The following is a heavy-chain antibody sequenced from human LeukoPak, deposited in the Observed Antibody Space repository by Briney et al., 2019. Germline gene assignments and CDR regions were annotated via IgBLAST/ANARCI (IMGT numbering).Heavy chain of an antibody. CDR2: IYYSGST. V-gene: IGHV4-39*07. CDR3: AGDWGSSSWFDAFDI. Sequence: PSETLSLTCTVSGGSISSSSYYWGWIRQPPGKGLEWIGSIYYSGSTYYNPSLKSRVTISVDTSKNQFSLKLSSVTAADTAVYYCAGDWGSSSWFDAFDIWGQGTMVTVSS. D-gene: IGHD6-13*01. CDR1: GGSISSSSYY. J-gene: IGHJ3*02.